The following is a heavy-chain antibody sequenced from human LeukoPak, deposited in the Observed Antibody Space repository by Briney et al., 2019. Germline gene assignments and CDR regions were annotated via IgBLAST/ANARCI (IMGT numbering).Heavy chain of an antibody. D-gene: IGHD4-23*01. CDR2: IIPILGIA. V-gene: IGHV1-69*04. CDR3: ARDTVVTPGYYYYGMDV. CDR1: GGTFSNYA. Sequence: GSSVKVSCKASGGTFSNYAISWVRQAPGQGLEWMGRIIPILGIANYAQKFQGRVTITADKSTSTAYMELSSLRSEDTAVYYCARDTVVTPGYYYYGMDVWGQGTTVTVSS. J-gene: IGHJ6*02.